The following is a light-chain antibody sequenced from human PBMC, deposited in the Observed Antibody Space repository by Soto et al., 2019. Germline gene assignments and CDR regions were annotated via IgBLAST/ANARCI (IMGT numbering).Light chain of an antibody. CDR1: QAVSTW. CDR3: QQGASFPRT. V-gene: IGKV1-12*01. CDR2: AAS. Sequence: DIQMTQSPSTLSGSVGDRVTITCRASQAVSTWLAWYQQKPGGAPKLLIYAASTLQSGVPSRFSGSGSGTDFTLTIRSLQPEDFATYYCQQGASFPRTFGGGTKVDIK. J-gene: IGKJ4*01.